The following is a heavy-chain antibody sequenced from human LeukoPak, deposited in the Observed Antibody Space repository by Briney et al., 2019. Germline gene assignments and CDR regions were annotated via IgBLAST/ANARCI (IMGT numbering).Heavy chain of an antibody. CDR3: ARDESYYGSGSSY. CDR1: GFSFSTYW. D-gene: IGHD3-10*01. V-gene: IGHV3-48*04. Sequence: GGSLRLSCAASGFSFSTYWMTWVRQAPGKGLEGVSYISSSGSTIYYADSVKGRFTISRDNAKNSLYLQMNSLRAEDTAVYYCARDESYYGSGSSYWGQGTLVTVSS. J-gene: IGHJ4*02. CDR2: ISSSGSTI.